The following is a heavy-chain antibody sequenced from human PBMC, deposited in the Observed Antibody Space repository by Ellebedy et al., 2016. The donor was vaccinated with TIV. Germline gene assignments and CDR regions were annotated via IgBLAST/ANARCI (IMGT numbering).Heavy chain of an antibody. CDR1: GDSVTNSAYS. Sequence: SETLSLXXTISGDSVTNSAYSWSWIRQPPGKGLEWIGIIHYSGSTYYNPSLKSRVTASVDTSKNQFYLRLRYVTAADTAMYYCARDTSGTTRNWFDPWGQGALVTVSS. V-gene: IGHV4-39*07. D-gene: IGHD1-1*01. J-gene: IGHJ5*02. CDR3: ARDTSGTTRNWFDP. CDR2: IHYSGST.